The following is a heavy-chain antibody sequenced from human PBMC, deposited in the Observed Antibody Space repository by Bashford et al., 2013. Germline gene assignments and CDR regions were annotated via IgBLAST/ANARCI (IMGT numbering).Heavy chain of an antibody. CDR3: ARECSGASCFPLD. V-gene: IGHV4-61*02. D-gene: IGHD2-15*01. CDR1: GGSISSGSYY. CDR2: IYTSGST. Sequence: SETLSLTCTVSGGSISSGSYYWSWIRQPAGKGLEWIGRIYTSGSTNYNPSLKTRVTMSLDTVRNQFSLKLNSVTAADTAVYYCARECSGASCFPLDWGQGPWSPSPQ. J-gene: IGHJ1*01.